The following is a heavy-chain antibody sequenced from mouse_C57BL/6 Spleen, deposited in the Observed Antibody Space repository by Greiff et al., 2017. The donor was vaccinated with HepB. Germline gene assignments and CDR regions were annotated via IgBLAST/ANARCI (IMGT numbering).Heavy chain of an antibody. CDR3: ARSDGYDEGGAWFAY. V-gene: IGHV1-64*01. J-gene: IGHJ3*01. CDR2: IHPNSGST. D-gene: IGHD2-2*01. Sequence: QVQLQQPGAELVKPGASVKLSCKASGYTFTSYWMHWVKQRPGQGLEWIGMIHPNSGSTNYNEKFKSKATLTVDKSSSTAYMQLSSLTSEDSAVYYCARSDGYDEGGAWFAYWGQGTLVTVSA. CDR1: GYTFTSYW.